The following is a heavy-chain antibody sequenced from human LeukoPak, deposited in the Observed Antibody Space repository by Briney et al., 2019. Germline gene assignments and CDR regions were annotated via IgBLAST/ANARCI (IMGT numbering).Heavy chain of an antibody. D-gene: IGHD6-19*01. V-gene: IGHV3-7*02. CDR2: IKQDGSEK. J-gene: IGHJ4*02. CDR3: ASYYSSGLAVDDY. CDR1: GFTFSSYW. Sequence: GGSLRLSRAASGFTFSSYWMSWVRQAPGKGLEWVANIKQDGSEKYYVDSVKGRFTISRDNAKNSLYLQMNSLRAEDTAVYYCASYYSSGLAVDDYWGQGTLVTVSS.